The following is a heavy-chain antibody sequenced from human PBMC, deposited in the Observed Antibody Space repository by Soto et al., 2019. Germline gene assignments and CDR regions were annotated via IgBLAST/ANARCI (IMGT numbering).Heavy chain of an antibody. CDR2: IYYSGST. J-gene: IGHJ3*02. CDR1: GGSISSYY. D-gene: IGHD3-22*01. CDR3: ARVGPEYYYDSSGYGGAFDI. Sequence: PSETLSLTCTVSGGSISSYYWSWIRQPPGKGLEWIGYIYYSGSTNYNPSLKSRVTISVGTSKNQFSLKLSSVTAADTAVYYCARVGPEYYYDSSGYGGAFDIWGQGTMVTVSS. V-gene: IGHV4-59*01.